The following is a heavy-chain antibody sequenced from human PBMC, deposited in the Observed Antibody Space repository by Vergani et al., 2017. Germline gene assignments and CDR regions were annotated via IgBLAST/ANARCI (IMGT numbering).Heavy chain of an antibody. Sequence: QVQLQESGPGLVKPSQTLSLTCTVSGGSISSGSYYWSWIRQPAGKGLEWIVRIYTSGSTNYNPSLKSRVTMSVDTSKNQCSLKLSSVTAADTAVYYCARLYYYGSGTTWGQGTLVTVSS. CDR1: GGSISSGSYY. J-gene: IGHJ4*02. CDR2: IYTSGST. CDR3: ARLYYYGSGTT. V-gene: IGHV4-61*02. D-gene: IGHD3-10*01.